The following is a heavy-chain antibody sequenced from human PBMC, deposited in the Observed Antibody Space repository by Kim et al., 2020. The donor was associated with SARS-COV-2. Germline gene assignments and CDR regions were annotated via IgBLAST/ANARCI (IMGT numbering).Heavy chain of an antibody. CDR2: INHSGST. V-gene: IGHV4-34*01. CDR1: GGSFSGFY. D-gene: IGHD5-18*01. CDR3: ARGRAGVVRVSILGKGPHYSYFIMLL. J-gene: IGHJ6*01. Sequence: SETLSLTCAVYGGSFSGFYWSWIRQPPGKGLEWIGEINHSGSTNYNPSLKSRVTISIDTSKNQFSLKLTSVTAADTVFYYCARGRAGVVRVSILGKGPHYSYFIMLLGGHGTAVTVSS.